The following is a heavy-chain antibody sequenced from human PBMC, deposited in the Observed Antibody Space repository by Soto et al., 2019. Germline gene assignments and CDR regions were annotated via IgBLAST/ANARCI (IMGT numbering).Heavy chain of an antibody. D-gene: IGHD1-1*01. CDR3: ARVRRNDASDYYGMDV. J-gene: IGHJ6*02. Sequence: GSLRLSCAASGFSFSSSTMNWVRQAPGKGLEWVSYIGSGSTTIYYAESVKGRFTISRDNGKNSLYLQMNSLRDEDTAVYYCARVRRNDASDYYGMDVWGQGTTVTVSS. CDR1: GFSFSSST. V-gene: IGHV3-48*02. CDR2: IGSGSTTI.